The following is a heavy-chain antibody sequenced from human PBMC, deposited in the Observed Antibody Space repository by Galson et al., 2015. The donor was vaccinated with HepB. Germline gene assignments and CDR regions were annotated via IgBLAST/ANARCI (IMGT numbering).Heavy chain of an antibody. D-gene: IGHD5-18*01. J-gene: IGHJ4*02. CDR2: INPNTGGT. Sequence: SCKASGYTFTAYYMHWVRQAPGQGLEWMGRINPNTGGTNYAQTFQGRVTMTRDTSISTAYMELCGLRSDDTAVYYCARGIGRYSYMAYWGQGTLVTVSS. V-gene: IGHV1-2*06. CDR1: GYTFTAYY. CDR3: ARGIGRYSYMAY.